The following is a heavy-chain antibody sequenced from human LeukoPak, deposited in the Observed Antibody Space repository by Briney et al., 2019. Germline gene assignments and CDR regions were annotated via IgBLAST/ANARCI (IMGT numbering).Heavy chain of an antibody. V-gene: IGHV3-23*05. CDR3: ARSVPDYTRFDF. D-gene: IGHD4-11*01. Sequence: PGGSLRLSCVASGFTFSDYAMNWVRQAPGKGLEWVSTFKTNYNQAYYAESVRGRFTISTDNSKNTAYLQMNSLRVEDTALYYCARSVPDYTRFDFWGQGALVTVSS. CDR1: GFTFSDYA. CDR2: FKTNYNQA. J-gene: IGHJ4*02.